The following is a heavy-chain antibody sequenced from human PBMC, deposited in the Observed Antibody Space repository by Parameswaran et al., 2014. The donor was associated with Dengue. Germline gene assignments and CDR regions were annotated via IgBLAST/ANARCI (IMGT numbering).Heavy chain of an antibody. CDR3: ARGVIVGSTRDWFDP. Sequence: VRQAPGQGLEWMAIIDPRGGGTSYAQKFQGRITLTRDTSTSTVYLELSSLRSEDTAVYYCARGVIVGSTRDWFDPWGQGTLVTVSS. J-gene: IGHJ5*02. V-gene: IGHV1-46*01. D-gene: IGHD1-26*01. CDR2: IDPRGGGT.